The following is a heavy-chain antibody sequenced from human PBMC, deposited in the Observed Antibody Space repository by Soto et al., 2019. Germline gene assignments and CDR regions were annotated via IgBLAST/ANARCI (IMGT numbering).Heavy chain of an antibody. CDR1: GFSLSTSGVG. CDR3: AHTRYSSSWYGVDWFDP. CDR2: IYWNDDK. V-gene: IGHV2-5*01. J-gene: IGHJ5*02. Sequence: QITLKESGPTLVKPTQTLTLTCTFSGFSLSTSGVGVGWIRQPPGKALEWLALIYWNDDKRYSPSLKSRLTITKDTSKNQVVLTMTNMDPVDTATYYCAHTRYSSSWYGVDWFDPWGQGTLDTVSS. D-gene: IGHD6-13*01.